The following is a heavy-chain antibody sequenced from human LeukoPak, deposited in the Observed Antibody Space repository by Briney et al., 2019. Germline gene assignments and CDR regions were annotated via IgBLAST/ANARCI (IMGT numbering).Heavy chain of an antibody. CDR2: IYSSGST. V-gene: IGHV4-61*02. J-gene: IGHJ6*03. Sequence: SETLSLTCTVSGGSISSGTYYRSWIRQPAGKGLEWIGRIYSSGSTNYNPSLKSRVTISVDTSKNQFSLKLTSVTAADTAVYYCARESSGYDFTYHYYYMDVWGKGTTVTVSS. CDR3: ARESSGYDFTYHYYYMDV. D-gene: IGHD5-12*01. CDR1: GGSISSGTYY.